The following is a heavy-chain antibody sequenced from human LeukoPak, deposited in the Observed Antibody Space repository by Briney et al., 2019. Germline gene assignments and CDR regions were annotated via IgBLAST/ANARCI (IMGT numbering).Heavy chain of an antibody. Sequence: PSETLSLTCTVSGGSISSSAYHWGWIRQPPGKGLEWIGTINYGGNTYYNLSLKSRVIIFLDTSKNRFSLRLSSVTAADTAVYYCARDLGGSYSSETWFDPWGQGTLVTVSS. J-gene: IGHJ5*02. V-gene: IGHV4-39*02. CDR3: ARDLGGSYSSETWFDP. CDR2: INYGGNT. CDR1: GGSISSSAYH. D-gene: IGHD1-26*01.